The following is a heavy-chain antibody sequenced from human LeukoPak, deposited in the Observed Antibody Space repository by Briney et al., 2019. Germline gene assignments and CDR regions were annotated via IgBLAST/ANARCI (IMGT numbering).Heavy chain of an antibody. Sequence: SETLSLTCTVSGGSMTTRNYYGGWIRQSPGKGLEWICHKYYSGRTYYNPSLKGRVSISVDTTIYQFSLSFSSVTAADTAVYYCARVSTGWYHYFDSWGQGTLVTVSS. CDR3: ARVSTGWYHYFDS. V-gene: IGHV4-39*07. D-gene: IGHD6-19*01. CDR2: KYYSGRT. CDR1: GGSMTTRNYY. J-gene: IGHJ4*02.